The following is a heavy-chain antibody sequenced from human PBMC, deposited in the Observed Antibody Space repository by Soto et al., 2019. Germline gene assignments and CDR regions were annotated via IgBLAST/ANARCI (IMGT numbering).Heavy chain of an antibody. Sequence: GASVKVSCKASGYTFTSYGISWVRQAPGQGLEWMGWISAYNGNTNYAQKLQGRVTMTTDTSTSTAYMELRSLRSDDTAVYYCARNGYDFWSGNTYYYMDVPGKGTMVTVSS. D-gene: IGHD3-3*01. J-gene: IGHJ6*03. CDR3: ARNGYDFWSGNTYYYMDV. CDR1: GYTFTSYG. CDR2: ISAYNGNT. V-gene: IGHV1-18*01.